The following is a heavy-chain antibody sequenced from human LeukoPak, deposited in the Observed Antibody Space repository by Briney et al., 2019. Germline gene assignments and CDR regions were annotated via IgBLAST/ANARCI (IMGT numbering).Heavy chain of an antibody. J-gene: IGHJ4*02. D-gene: IGHD1-26*01. CDR3: ARGPATRVYYFDY. CDR1: GFTFSSYA. Sequence: GGSLRLSCAASGFTFSSYAMSWVRQAPGKGLEWVSSISSDGDYIYYADSLKGRFTISRDNAKNSLYLQMNNLRAEDTAVYYCARGPATRVYYFDYWGQGTLVTVSS. CDR2: ISSDGDYI. V-gene: IGHV3-21*01.